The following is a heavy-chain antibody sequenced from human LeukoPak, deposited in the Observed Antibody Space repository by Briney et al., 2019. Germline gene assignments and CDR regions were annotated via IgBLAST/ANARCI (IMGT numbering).Heavy chain of an antibody. J-gene: IGHJ6*02. CDR3: ARGPDPVTYYYYYGMDV. CDR1: GYTFTSYA. V-gene: IGHV7-4-1*02. CDR2: INTNTGNP. Sequence: GASVKVSCKASGYTFTSYAMNWVRQAPGQGLEWMGWINTNTGNPTHAQGFTGRFVFSLDTSVSTAYLQISSLKAEDTAVYYCARGPDPVTYYYYYGMDVWGQGTTVTVSS. D-gene: IGHD4-4*01.